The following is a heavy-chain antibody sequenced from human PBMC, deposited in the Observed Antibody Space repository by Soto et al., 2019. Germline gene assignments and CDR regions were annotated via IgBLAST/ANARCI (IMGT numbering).Heavy chain of an antibody. J-gene: IGHJ3*02. CDR3: AREKYYYDSSGYGRAFDI. V-gene: IGHV4-31*02. D-gene: IGHD3-22*01. Sequence: WTWIHQLPGKGLEWIGYIYYSGSTNYNPSLKSRVTISVDTSKNQFSLKLSSVTAADTAVYYCAREKYYYDSSGYGRAFDIWGQGTMVIVSS. CDR2: IYYSGST.